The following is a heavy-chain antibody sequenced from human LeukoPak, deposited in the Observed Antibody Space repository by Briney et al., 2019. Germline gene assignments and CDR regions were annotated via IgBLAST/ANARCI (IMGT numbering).Heavy chain of an antibody. J-gene: IGHJ4*02. CDR3: ARRYYYGSGSYYNGSTLDY. D-gene: IGHD3-10*01. V-gene: IGHV4-39*01. CDR1: GRSISSSSYY. Sequence: PSDTLSLICTVSGRSISSSSYYGRWIRQPPGEGVGSIGSSCYSGSTYYIPSLQIRVTISVDTSKNQFALKLSSVTAADTAVYYCARRYYYGSGSYYNGSTLDYWGQGTLVTVSS. CDR2: SCYSGST.